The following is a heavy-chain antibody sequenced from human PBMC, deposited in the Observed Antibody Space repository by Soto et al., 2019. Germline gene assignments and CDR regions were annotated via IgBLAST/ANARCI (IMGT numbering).Heavy chain of an antibody. D-gene: IGHD6-19*01. J-gene: IGHJ4*02. CDR1: GFTFSSYG. CDR3: ARDTYSSGWSLFDY. Sequence: GGSLRLSCAASGFTFSSYGMHWVRQAPGKGLEWVAVIWYDGSNKYYADSVKGRFTISRDNSKNTLYLQMNSLRAEDTAVYYCARDTYSSGWSLFDYWGQGTLVTVSS. V-gene: IGHV3-33*01. CDR2: IWYDGSNK.